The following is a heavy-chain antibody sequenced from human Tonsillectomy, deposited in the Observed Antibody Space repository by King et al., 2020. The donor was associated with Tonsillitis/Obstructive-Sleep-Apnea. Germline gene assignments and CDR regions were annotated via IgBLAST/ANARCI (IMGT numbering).Heavy chain of an antibody. CDR3: ARGSYNYNAMDV. D-gene: IGHD1-20*01. V-gene: IGHV4-34*01. CDR2: INDSGGT. Sequence: VQLQQWGAGLLKPSETLSLTCAVYGGSFSGYYWSWIRQPPGKGLEWIGEINDSGGTNYNPSLKSRVTILVDTSKNQFSLNLSSATAAATAVYYCARGSYNYNAMDVWGQGTTVTVSS. CDR1: GGSFSGYY. J-gene: IGHJ6*02.